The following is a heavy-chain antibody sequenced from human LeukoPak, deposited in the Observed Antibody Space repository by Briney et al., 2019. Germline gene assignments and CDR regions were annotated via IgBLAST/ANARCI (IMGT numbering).Heavy chain of an antibody. CDR3: ASGAYSYYYMDV. CDR1: GGSFSGYY. CDR2: INHNGST. J-gene: IGHJ6*03. V-gene: IGHV4-34*01. D-gene: IGHD1-26*01. Sequence: SETLSLTCAVYGGSFSGYYWSWIRQPPGKGLEWIGEINHNGSTNYNPSLKSRVTISVDTSKNQFSLKLSSVTAADTAVYYCASGAYSYYYMDVWGKGTTVTISS.